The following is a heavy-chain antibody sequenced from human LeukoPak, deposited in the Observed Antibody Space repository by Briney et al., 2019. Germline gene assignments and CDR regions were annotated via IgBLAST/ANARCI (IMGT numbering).Heavy chain of an antibody. V-gene: IGHV3-30*18. J-gene: IGHJ1*01. CDR3: AKGGWSVAGPFQH. CDR2: ISYDGSNK. CDR1: EFTFSSYG. Sequence: GRSLRLSCAASEFTFSSYGVHWVRQAPGKGLEWVAVISYDGSNKYYADSVKGRFTISRDNSKNTLYLQMNSLRAEDTAVYYCAKGGWSVAGPFQHWGQGTLVTVSS. D-gene: IGHD6-19*01.